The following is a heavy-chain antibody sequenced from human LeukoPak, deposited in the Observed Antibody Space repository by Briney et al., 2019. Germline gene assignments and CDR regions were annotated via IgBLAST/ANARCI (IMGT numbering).Heavy chain of an antibody. V-gene: IGHV3-30-3*01. J-gene: IGHJ4*02. D-gene: IGHD6-19*01. CDR3: AREDKTVAGKDY. CDR2: ISYDGTNK. Sequence: VAFISYDGTNKYYPPSVKRRFTISRDNSKNTLYLQMNSLRAEDTAVYYCAREDKTVAGKDYWGQGTLVTVSS.